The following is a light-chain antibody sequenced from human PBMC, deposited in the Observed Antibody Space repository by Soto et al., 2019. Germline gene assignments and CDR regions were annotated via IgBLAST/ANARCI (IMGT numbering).Light chain of an antibody. V-gene: IGLV2-8*01. Sequence: QSALTHPPSAAGSPGQSVTISCTGTSSDVGNYNYVSWYQQHPGKAPKLMIYEVTKRPSGFPDRFSGSKSGNTATLTVSGLQAEDEAEYYCTSYAAGKNVVFGGGTKLTVL. J-gene: IGLJ2*01. CDR3: TSYAAGKNVV. CDR1: SSDVGNYNY. CDR2: EVT.